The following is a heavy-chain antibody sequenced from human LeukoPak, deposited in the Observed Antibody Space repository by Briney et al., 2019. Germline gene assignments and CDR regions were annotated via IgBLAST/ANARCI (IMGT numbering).Heavy chain of an antibody. CDR1: GFIFSDYW. D-gene: IGHD6-13*01. CDR2: IKQDGSEK. J-gene: IGHJ4*02. CDR3: ARISIAAAGRDF. Sequence: GGSLRLSCAASGFIFSDYWMSWVRQAPGKGLDGVANIKQDGSEKYYVDSMKGRFTISRDNAKNSLYMQMNSLRVEDTAVYYCARISIAAAGRDFWGQGTLVTVSS. V-gene: IGHV3-7*01.